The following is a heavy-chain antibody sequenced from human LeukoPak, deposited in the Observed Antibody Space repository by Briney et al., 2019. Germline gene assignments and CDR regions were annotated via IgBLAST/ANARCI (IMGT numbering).Heavy chain of an antibody. CDR2: ISYDGSNK. CDR3: AREGGNSYFDY. D-gene: IGHD4-23*01. V-gene: IGHV3-30-3*01. J-gene: IGHJ4*02. Sequence: GGSLRLSCAASGFTFSSYAMRWVRQAPGKGLEWVAVISYDGSNKYYADSVKGRFTISRDNSKNTLYLQMNSLRADDTAVYYCAREGGNSYFDYWGQGTLVTVSS. CDR1: GFTFSSYA.